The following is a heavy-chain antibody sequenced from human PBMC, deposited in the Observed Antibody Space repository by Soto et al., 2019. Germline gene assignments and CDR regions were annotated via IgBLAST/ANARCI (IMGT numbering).Heavy chain of an antibody. V-gene: IGHV4-34*01. CDR3: ARAVALRSSPYYYYYYGMDV. D-gene: IGHD1-26*01. J-gene: IGHJ6*02. Sequence: SETLSLTCAVYGGSFSGYYWSWIRQPPGKGLEWIGEINHSGSTNYNPSLKSRVTISVDTSKNQFSLKLSSVTAADTAVYYCARAVALRSSPYYYYYYGMDVWGQGTTVTVSS. CDR2: INHSGST. CDR1: GGSFSGYY.